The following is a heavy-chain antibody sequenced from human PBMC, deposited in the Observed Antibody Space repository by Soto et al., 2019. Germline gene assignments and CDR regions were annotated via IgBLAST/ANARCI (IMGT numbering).Heavy chain of an antibody. J-gene: IGHJ3*02. CDR3: ARDAGDYERTGFCAFDI. CDR1: GGSISSGGYY. Sequence: QVQLQESGPGLVKPSQTLSLTCTVSGGSISSGGYYWSWIRQHPGKGLEWIGYISYSVSTSYNPSPRSRLTISVDTSKNQFSLSLRSVIAADTAVYYCARDAGDYERTGFCAFDIWGQGTMVTVSS. CDR2: ISYSVST. D-gene: IGHD3-22*01. V-gene: IGHV4-31*03.